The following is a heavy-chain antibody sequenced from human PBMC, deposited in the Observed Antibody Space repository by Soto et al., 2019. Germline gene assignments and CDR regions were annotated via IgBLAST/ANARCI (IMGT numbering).Heavy chain of an antibody. J-gene: IGHJ4*02. Sequence: QVQLVESGGGLVKPGGSLRLSCAASGFTFTNYYMSWIRQAPGKGLEWVSYTSSSSITVHYAYSVKGRFTISRDNAKNSVYLQMKSLRAEDTAVYYCARVYTYGAIDYWGQGTLVTVSS. CDR2: TSSSSITV. CDR3: ARVYTYGAIDY. CDR1: GFTFTNYY. V-gene: IGHV3-11*01. D-gene: IGHD5-18*01.